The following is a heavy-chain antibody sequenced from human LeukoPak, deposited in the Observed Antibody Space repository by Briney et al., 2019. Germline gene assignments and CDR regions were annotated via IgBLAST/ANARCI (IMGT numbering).Heavy chain of an antibody. J-gene: IGHJ4*02. Sequence: GGSLRLSCAASGFTFSKYWMLWVRQAPGKGLESVSRIDTDGTVTTYADSVKGRFTVSRDNADNTMLLQMNSVRDEDTAVYYCATKQWLAPPPDSWGQGTPVTVSS. D-gene: IGHD6-19*01. CDR3: ATKQWLAPPPDS. CDR2: IDTDGTVT. CDR1: GFTFSKYW. V-gene: IGHV3-74*01.